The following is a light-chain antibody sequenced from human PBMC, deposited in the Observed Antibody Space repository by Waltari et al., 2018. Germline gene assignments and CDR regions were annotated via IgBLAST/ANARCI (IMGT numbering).Light chain of an antibody. Sequence: SVLYSSNNKNFLAWYQQKVGQPPKLLIYWASTRESGVPDRFSGSGSGTDFTLTISSLQAEDVAVYFCQQYFSTPRTFGQGTKLEIK. CDR2: WAS. J-gene: IGKJ2*01. CDR3: QQYFSTPRT. CDR1: SVLYSSNNKNF. V-gene: IGKV4-1*01.